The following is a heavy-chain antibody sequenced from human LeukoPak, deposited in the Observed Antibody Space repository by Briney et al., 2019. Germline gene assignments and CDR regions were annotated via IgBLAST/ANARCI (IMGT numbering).Heavy chain of an antibody. CDR2: ISGSSGTI. Sequence: DPGGSLRLSCAASGFTFSNYKMNWVRQAPGKGLQWVSYISGSSGTIYYADSVKGRFTISRDNAKNSLYLQVNSLRAEDTAVYYWDSDSWHGPGFMDCWGKGTTVTVSS. V-gene: IGHV3-48*01. CDR3: DSDSWHGPGFMDC. CDR1: GFTFSNYK. J-gene: IGHJ6*01. D-gene: IGHD3-10*01.